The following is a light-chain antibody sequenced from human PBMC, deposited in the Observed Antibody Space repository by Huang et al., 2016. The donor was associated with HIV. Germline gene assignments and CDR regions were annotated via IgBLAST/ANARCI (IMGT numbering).Light chain of an antibody. J-gene: IGKJ3*01. CDR3: LQLNTYPGT. Sequence: IQLTQSPSSLSASCVDRVTITCRDSHDIISYLAWYQQKPGKAPKLLINAASTLESGVPSRFSGSGSGTDFTLTINNLQPEDFATYYCLQLNTYPGTFGPGTNVDV. CDR1: HDIISY. V-gene: IGKV1-9*01. CDR2: AAS.